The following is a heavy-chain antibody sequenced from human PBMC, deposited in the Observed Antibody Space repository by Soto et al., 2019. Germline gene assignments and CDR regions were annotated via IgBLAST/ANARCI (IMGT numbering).Heavy chain of an antibody. CDR3: VREGHYDFCNYYYYMDV. J-gene: IGHJ6*03. CDR1: GFTFSSYW. V-gene: IGHV3-21*01. CDR2: ISSSSSYI. D-gene: IGHD3-3*01. Sequence: GGSLRLSCAASGFTFSSYWMHWVRQAPGKGLVWVSSISSSSSYIYYADSVKGRFTISRDNTKNSLYLQMNSLRAEDTAVYYCVREGHYDFCNYYYYMDVWGKGTTVTVSS.